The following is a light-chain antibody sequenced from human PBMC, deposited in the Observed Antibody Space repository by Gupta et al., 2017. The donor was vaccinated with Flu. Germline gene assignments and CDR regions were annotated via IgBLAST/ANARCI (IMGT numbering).Light chain of an antibody. CDR2: DAS. Sequence: PGGRATLSCRASQSVSTYLAWYQQKPGQAPRLLIYDASNRATGIPDRFSGSGSGTDFTLTISSLEPEDFAVYYCQQRSNWLTFGGGTKVEIK. J-gene: IGKJ4*01. CDR1: QSVSTY. V-gene: IGKV3-11*01. CDR3: QQRSNWLT.